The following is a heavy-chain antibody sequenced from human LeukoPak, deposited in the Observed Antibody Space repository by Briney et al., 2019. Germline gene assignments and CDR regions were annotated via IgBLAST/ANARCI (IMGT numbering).Heavy chain of an antibody. D-gene: IGHD4-23*01. CDR1: GYTFTGYY. CDR2: INPNSGGT. CDR3: ARGESRCRYGGIPVNAFDI. J-gene: IGHJ3*02. Sequence: ASVKVSCKDSGYTFTGYYMHWVRQAPGQGLEWMGWINPNSGGTNYSQTFLDRVTMTRATSISTASMELSRLRSDDTAVYYCARGESRCRYGGIPVNAFDIWGQGTMVTVSS. V-gene: IGHV1-2*02.